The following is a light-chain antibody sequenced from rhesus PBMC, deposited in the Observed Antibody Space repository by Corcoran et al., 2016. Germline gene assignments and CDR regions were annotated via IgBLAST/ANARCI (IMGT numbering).Light chain of an antibody. CDR1: QGISIW. V-gene: IGKV1-22*01. CDR2: KAS. CDR3: QQYSSRPWT. Sequence: DIQMTQSPSSLSASVGDTITITCRASQGISIWLAWYQQKPGKAPKLLISKASSFQSGVPSRFRGSGTGTDFTPTISSLQSEDSATYYCQQYSSRPWTFGQGTKVEIK. J-gene: IGKJ1*01.